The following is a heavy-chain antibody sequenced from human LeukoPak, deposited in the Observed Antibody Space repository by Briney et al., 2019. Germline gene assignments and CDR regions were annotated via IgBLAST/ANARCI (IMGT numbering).Heavy chain of an antibody. CDR2: IYTSGST. Sequence: SQTLSLTCTVSGGSISSGSYYWSWIRQPAGKGLEWIGRIYTSGSTNYNPSLKSRVTISVDTSKNQFSLKLSSVTAADTAVYYCAGDYCSSTSCYSLGWFDPWGQGTLVTVSS. CDR3: AGDYCSSTSCYSLGWFDP. V-gene: IGHV4-61*02. CDR1: GGSISSGSYY. D-gene: IGHD2-2*02. J-gene: IGHJ5*02.